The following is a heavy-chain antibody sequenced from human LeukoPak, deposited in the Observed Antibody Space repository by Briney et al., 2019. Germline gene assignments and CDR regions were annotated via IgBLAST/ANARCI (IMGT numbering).Heavy chain of an antibody. D-gene: IGHD2-2*01. V-gene: IGHV3-30*02. Sequence: GGSLRLSCAASGFALSSYGMHWVRQAPAKGLEGAAFIRYDGSNKYYADSVKGRFTISRDNSKNTLYLQMNSLRAEDTAVYDCAKGGTGPAVYYYYYMDVWGKGTTVTVSS. CDR1: GFALSSYG. CDR3: AKGGTGPAVYYYYYMDV. J-gene: IGHJ6*03. CDR2: IRYDGSNK.